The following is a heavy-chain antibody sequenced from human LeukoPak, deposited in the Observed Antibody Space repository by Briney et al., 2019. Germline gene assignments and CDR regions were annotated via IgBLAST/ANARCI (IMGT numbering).Heavy chain of an antibody. CDR3: ARDPRIAAAGSDAFDI. CDR2: FNPEDGET. V-gene: IGHV1-24*01. D-gene: IGHD6-13*01. CDR1: GYIFSELS. Sequence: ASVKVSCKVSGYIFSELSMHWVRQAPGQGLEWMGGFNPEDGETFYAQKFQGRVTMTRDTSTSTVYMELSSLRSEDTAVYYCARDPRIAAAGSDAFDIWGQGTMVTVSS. J-gene: IGHJ3*02.